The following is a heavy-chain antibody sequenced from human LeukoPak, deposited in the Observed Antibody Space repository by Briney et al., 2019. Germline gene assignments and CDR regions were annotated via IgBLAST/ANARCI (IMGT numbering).Heavy chain of an antibody. V-gene: IGHV4-61*02. CDR3: ASPRIAVAGVYFDY. Sequence: TLSLTCTVSGGSISSGSYYWSWIRQPAGKGLEWIGRIYTSGSTNYNPSLKSRVTISVDTSKNQFSLKLSSVTAADTAVYYCASPRIAVAGVYFDYWGQGTLVTVSS. D-gene: IGHD6-19*01. J-gene: IGHJ4*02. CDR1: GGSISSGSYY. CDR2: IYTSGST.